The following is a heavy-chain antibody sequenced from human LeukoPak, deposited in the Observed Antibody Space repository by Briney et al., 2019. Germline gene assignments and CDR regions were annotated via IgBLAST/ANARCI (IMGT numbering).Heavy chain of an antibody. D-gene: IGHD3-9*01. V-gene: IGHV3-11*01. CDR2: ISSSGITI. CDR3: ARGAARYFDWDNAFDI. J-gene: IGHJ3*02. Sequence: GGSLRLSCAASGFTFSDHYMSWLRQAPGKGLEWVSYISSSGITIYYADSVKGRFTISRDSAKNSLYLQMNSLRAEDTAVYYCARGAARYFDWDNAFDIWGQGTVVSVSS. CDR1: GFTFSDHY.